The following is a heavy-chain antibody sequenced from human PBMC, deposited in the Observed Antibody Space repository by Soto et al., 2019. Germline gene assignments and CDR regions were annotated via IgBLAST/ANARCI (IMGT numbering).Heavy chain of an antibody. CDR2: IWYDGSNK. D-gene: IGHD2-2*01. CDR3: ARDTVASVVLPAAIGESDDAFDI. J-gene: IGHJ3*02. CDR1: GFTFSSYG. Sequence: SLRLSCAASGFTFSSYGMHWVRQAPGKGLEWVAVIWYDGSNKYYADSVKGRFTISRDNSKNTLYLQMNSLRAEDTAVYYCARDTVASVVLPAAIGESDDAFDIWGQGTMVT. V-gene: IGHV3-33*01.